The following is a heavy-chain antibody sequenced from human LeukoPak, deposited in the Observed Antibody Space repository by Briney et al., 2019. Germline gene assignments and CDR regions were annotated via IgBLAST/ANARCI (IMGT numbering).Heavy chain of an antibody. J-gene: IGHJ6*03. Sequence: GGSLRLSCAASGFIFSSYWMHWVRHAPGKGLAWVSRINTDGSSTSYADSVKGRFTISRDNAKNTLYLQMNSLRAEDTAVYYCARVLRKGPYGDGGYFYFFMDVWGKGTTVTVSS. CDR3: ARVLRKGPYGDGGYFYFFMDV. CDR1: GFIFSSYW. CDR2: INTDGSST. D-gene: IGHD4-17*01. V-gene: IGHV3-74*01.